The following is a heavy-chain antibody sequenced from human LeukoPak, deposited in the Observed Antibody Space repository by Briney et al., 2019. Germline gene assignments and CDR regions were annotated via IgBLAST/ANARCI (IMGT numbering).Heavy chain of an antibody. J-gene: IGHJ4*02. Sequence: GASLRLSCAASGFIFSNYAMSWARRAPGKGLGWVSAIVGSGANTYYADSVKGRFTISRDNPRNTLYLQMNSLRAEDTAVYYCAKWGDYDVLTGYYDPDNWGQGTLVTVSS. CDR1: GFIFSNYA. CDR3: AKWGDYDVLTGYYDPDN. D-gene: IGHD3-9*01. V-gene: IGHV3-23*01. CDR2: IVGSGANT.